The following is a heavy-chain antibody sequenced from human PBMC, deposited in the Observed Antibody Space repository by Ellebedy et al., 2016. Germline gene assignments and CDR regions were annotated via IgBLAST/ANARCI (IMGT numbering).Heavy chain of an antibody. J-gene: IGHJ6*02. Sequence: ASVKVSCXASGYTFSTYYMHWVRQAPGQGLEWMGLINPGDGSTSYAQKLQDRVTMTRDTSTSTVHMELSSLRAEDTAVYYCARCRPAYSSGWYVGGHLGGMDVWGQGTTVTVSS. CDR2: INPGDGST. CDR3: ARCRPAYSSGWYVGGHLGGMDV. D-gene: IGHD6-19*01. V-gene: IGHV1-46*04. CDR1: GYTFSTYY.